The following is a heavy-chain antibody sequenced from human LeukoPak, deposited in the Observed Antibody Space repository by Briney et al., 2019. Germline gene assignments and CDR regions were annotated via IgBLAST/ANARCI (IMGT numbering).Heavy chain of an antibody. CDR1: GFTFSSYA. V-gene: IGHV3-30*01. CDR2: ISYDGSNK. J-gene: IGHJ5*02. D-gene: IGHD6-6*01. CDR3: ARDSRVWSIAARPSWFDP. Sequence: GGSLRLSCTASGFTFSSYAMHWVRQAPGKGLEWVAVISYDGSNKYYADSVKGRFTISRDNSKNTLYLQMNSLRAEDTAVYYCARDSRVWSIAARPSWFDPWGQGTLVTVSS.